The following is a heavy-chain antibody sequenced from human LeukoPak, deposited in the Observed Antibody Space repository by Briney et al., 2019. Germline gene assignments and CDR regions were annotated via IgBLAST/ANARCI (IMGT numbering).Heavy chain of an antibody. Sequence: SETLSLTCTVSGGSISSSSYYWGWIRQPPGKGPEWIGSIYYSGSTYYNPSLKSRVTISVDTSKNQFSLKLSSVTAADTAVYYCARDGRYCSSTSCYIGFDYWGQGTLVTVSS. CDR3: ARDGRYCSSTSCYIGFDY. CDR1: GGSISSSSYY. CDR2: IYYSGST. D-gene: IGHD2-2*02. V-gene: IGHV4-39*07. J-gene: IGHJ4*02.